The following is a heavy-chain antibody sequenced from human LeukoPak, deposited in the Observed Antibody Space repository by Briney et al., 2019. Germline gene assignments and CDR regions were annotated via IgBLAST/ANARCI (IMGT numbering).Heavy chain of an antibody. CDR3: ARDPKLTSYYMDV. Sequence: GGSLRLSCAASGLTFSSYGMRWGRQAPGKRLEWVAVIWYDGSNKYYADSVKGRFTISRDNSKNTLYLPMNSLRAEATAVYYCARDPKLTSYYMDVWGKGTTVTVSS. V-gene: IGHV3-33*01. CDR2: IWYDGSNK. J-gene: IGHJ6*03. CDR1: GLTFSSYG. D-gene: IGHD6-6*01.